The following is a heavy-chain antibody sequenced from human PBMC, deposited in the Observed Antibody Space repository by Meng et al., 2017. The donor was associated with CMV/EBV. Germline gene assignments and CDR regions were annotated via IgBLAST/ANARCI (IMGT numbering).Heavy chain of an antibody. V-gene: IGHV3-43*01. Sequence: GESLKISCAASGFTFDDYTMHWVRQVPGKGLEWVSLISWDGGSTYYADSVKGRFTISRDNSKNSLYLQMNSLRTEDTALYYCAKDMGDYYYGMDVWGQGTTVTVSS. J-gene: IGHJ6*02. CDR1: GFTFDDYT. CDR2: ISWDGGST. CDR3: AKDMGDYYYGMDV.